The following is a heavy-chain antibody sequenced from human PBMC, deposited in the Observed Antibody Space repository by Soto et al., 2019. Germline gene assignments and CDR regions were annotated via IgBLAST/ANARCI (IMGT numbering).Heavy chain of an antibody. Sequence: QVQLQESGPGLVKPSQTLSLTCSVSGGSISSGDYYWSWVRQHPGKGLEWIGYIFYSGSTYYNPSLKSRVTISVDTSKNRCALKLGSVTAADTAVYYWARGGSGDIVVVAAIDYWGQGTLVTVSS. CDR2: IFYSGST. J-gene: IGHJ4*02. V-gene: IGHV4-31*03. CDR1: GGSISSGDYY. CDR3: ARGGSGDIVVVAAIDY. D-gene: IGHD2-15*01.